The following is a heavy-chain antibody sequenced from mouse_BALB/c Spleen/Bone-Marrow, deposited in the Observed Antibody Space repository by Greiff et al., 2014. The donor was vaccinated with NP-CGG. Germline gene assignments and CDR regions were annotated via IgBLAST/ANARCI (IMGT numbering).Heavy chain of an antibody. Sequence: LQQSGAELVKPGASVKLSCKAFGYTFPSYYMYWVKQRPGQGLEWIGEIYPSNGGTNFNEKFKSKAALTVDKSSSTAYMQLSSLTSEDSAVYYCTRGRRDAMDYWGQGTSVTVSS. CDR3: TRGRRDAMDY. CDR1: GYTFPSYY. J-gene: IGHJ4*01. V-gene: IGHV1S81*02. CDR2: IYPSNGGT.